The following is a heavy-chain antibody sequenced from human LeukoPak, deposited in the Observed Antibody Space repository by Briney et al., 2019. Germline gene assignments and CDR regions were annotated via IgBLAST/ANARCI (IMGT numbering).Heavy chain of an antibody. Sequence: SETLSLTCTVSGGSISSYYWSWIRQPPGKGLEWIGYIYYSGSTHYNPSLKSRVTLSVDTSKNQFSLKLSSVTAADTAVYYCARVNWGYYYYGMDVWGQGTTVTVSS. D-gene: IGHD7-27*01. CDR3: ARVNWGYYYYGMDV. CDR1: GGSISSYY. V-gene: IGHV4-59*01. CDR2: IYYSGST. J-gene: IGHJ6*02.